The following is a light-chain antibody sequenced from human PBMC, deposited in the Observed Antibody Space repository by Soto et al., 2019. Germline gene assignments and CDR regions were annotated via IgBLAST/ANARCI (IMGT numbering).Light chain of an antibody. CDR1: QVVSNSF. CDR3: HYYGSAPLT. V-gene: IGKV3-20*01. Sequence: EIVLTQSPGTPSLSPGERATLSCRASQVVSNSFFAWYQQNPGQAPRLLISGVSSRATGIPDRFSGSGSGTDFTLTICSLEPEDFAVYYCHYYGSAPLTFGGGTKVEIK. J-gene: IGKJ4*01. CDR2: GVS.